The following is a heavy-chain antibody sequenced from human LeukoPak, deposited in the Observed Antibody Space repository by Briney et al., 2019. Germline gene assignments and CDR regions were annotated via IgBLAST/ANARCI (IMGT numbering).Heavy chain of an antibody. Sequence: PGGSLRLSCAASGFTFSSYAMSWVRKAPGKGLEWVSAISGSGGSTYYADSVKGRFTISRDNSKNTLYLQMNSLRAEDTAVYYCAKDLYYGSGSYYNAGDYWGQGTLVTVSS. V-gene: IGHV3-23*01. CDR1: GFTFSSYA. D-gene: IGHD3-10*01. CDR2: ISGSGGST. J-gene: IGHJ4*02. CDR3: AKDLYYGSGSYYNAGDY.